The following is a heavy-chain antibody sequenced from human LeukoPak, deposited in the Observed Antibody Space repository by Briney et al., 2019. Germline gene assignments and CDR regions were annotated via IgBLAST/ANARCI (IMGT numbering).Heavy chain of an antibody. CDR1: GYTFTGYY. V-gene: IGHV1-2*02. Sequence: AASVKVSCKASGYTFTGYYMHWVRPAPGQGLEWMGWINPNTGGTNYAQKFQGRVTMTSDTSISTAYMELGRLRSDDSAVDYCAGDSSGYFQRSAFDIWGKGTMFTVSS. D-gene: IGHD3-22*01. CDR3: AGDSSGYFQRSAFDI. CDR2: INPNTGGT. J-gene: IGHJ3*02.